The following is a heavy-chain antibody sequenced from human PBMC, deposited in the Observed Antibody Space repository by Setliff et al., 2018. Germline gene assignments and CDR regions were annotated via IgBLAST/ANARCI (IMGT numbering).Heavy chain of an antibody. D-gene: IGHD3-3*01. Sequence: PGGSLRLSCAASGFTFSSYSMNWVRQAPGKGLEWVSYISSSSSTIYYADSVKGRFTISRDNAQNSLYLQMNSLRAEDTAVYYCARDRRAEMYNFWSGSLEYWGQGTLVTVSS. J-gene: IGHJ4*02. CDR3: ARDRRAEMYNFWSGSLEY. CDR2: ISSSSSTI. CDR1: GFTFSSYS. V-gene: IGHV3-48*01.